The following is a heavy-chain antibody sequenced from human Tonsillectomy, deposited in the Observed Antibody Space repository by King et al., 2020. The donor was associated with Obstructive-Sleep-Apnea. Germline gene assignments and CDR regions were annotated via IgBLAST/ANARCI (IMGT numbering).Heavy chain of an antibody. CDR1: GFTFSSYS. CDR3: ASGNYDSSGLLFH. J-gene: IGHJ4*02. D-gene: IGHD3-22*01. CDR2: ISSSSSTI. Sequence: VQLVESGGGLVQPGGSLRLSCAASGFTFSSYSMNWVRQAPGKGLEWVSYISSSSSTIYYADSVKGRFTISRDNAKNSLYLQMNSLRAEDTAVYYCASGNYDSSGLLFHWGQGTLVTVSS. V-gene: IGHV3-48*04.